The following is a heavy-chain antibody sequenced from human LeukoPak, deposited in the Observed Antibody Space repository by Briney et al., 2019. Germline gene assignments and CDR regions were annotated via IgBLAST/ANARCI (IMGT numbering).Heavy chain of an antibody. CDR1: GCTFSSYA. V-gene: IGHV3-30-3*01. CDR3: ASRIRFSFDY. CDR2: ISYDGSNK. J-gene: IGHJ4*02. Sequence: GGSLRLSCAASGCTFSSYAMHWVRQAPGKGLEWVAVISYDGSNKYYADSVKGRFTISRDNSKNTLYLQMNSLRAEDTAVYYCASRIRFSFDYWGQGTLVTVSS. D-gene: IGHD3-3*01.